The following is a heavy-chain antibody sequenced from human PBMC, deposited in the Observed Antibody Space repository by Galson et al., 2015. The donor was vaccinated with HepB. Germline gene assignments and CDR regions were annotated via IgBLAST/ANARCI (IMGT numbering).Heavy chain of an antibody. D-gene: IGHD6-19*01. Sequence: QSGAEVKKPGESLRISCKGSGYSFTSYWISWVRQMPGKGLEWMGRIDPSDSYTNYSPSFQGHVTISADKSISTAYLQWSSLKASDTAMYYCARHGQWRQKGGWFDPWGQGTLVTVSS. V-gene: IGHV5-10-1*01. CDR3: ARHGQWRQKGGWFDP. J-gene: IGHJ5*02. CDR1: GYSFTSYW. CDR2: IDPSDSYT.